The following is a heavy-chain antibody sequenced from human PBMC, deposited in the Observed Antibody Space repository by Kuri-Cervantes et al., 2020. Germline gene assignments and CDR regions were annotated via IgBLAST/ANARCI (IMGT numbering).Heavy chain of an antibody. CDR2: IYHSGTT. CDR1: GGSISSGAYS. Sequence: SETLSLTCAVSGGSISSGAYSWSWIRQPPGKGLEWIGYIYHSGTTYYNPSLKSRVTISEDTSKNQFSLKLSSVTAADTAVYYCARDGCSSTSCYYFSAFDIWGQGTMVTVSS. J-gene: IGHJ3*02. D-gene: IGHD2-2*01. V-gene: IGHV4-30-2*01. CDR3: ARDGCSSTSCYYFSAFDI.